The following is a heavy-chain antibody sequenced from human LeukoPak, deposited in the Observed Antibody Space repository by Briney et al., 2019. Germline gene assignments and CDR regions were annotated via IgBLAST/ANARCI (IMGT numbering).Heavy chain of an antibody. Sequence: ASVKVSCKASGYTFTSYDINWARQATGQGLEWMGWMNPNSGNTGYAQKFQGRVTMTRNTSISTAYMELSSLRSEDTAVYYCAREHYYGSGSYQNWFDPWGQGTLVTVSS. J-gene: IGHJ5*02. CDR2: MNPNSGNT. CDR1: GYTFTSYD. CDR3: AREHYYGSGSYQNWFDP. D-gene: IGHD3-10*01. V-gene: IGHV1-8*01.